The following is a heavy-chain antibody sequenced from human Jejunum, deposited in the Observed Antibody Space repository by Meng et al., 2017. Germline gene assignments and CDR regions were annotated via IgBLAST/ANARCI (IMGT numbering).Heavy chain of an antibody. J-gene: IGHJ5*02. CDR2: IHPSGTT. Sequence: GSLRLSCAVYGGSFSGYFWICIRQSPGKGLEWIGEIHPSGTTRHNPSLESRVTISVDTSKNQFSLNLSSVTAADTAVYYCARGIPMGWGLYIDPWGQGNLVNVSS. CDR3: ARGIPMGWGLYIDP. V-gene: IGHV4-34*01. D-gene: IGHD3-3*01. CDR1: GGSFSGYF.